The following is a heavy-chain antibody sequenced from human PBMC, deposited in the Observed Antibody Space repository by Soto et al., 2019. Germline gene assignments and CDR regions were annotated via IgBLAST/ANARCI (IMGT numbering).Heavy chain of an antibody. J-gene: IGHJ4*02. CDR3: AKEEDGYNSFDY. V-gene: IGHV3-23*01. CDR1: GFTFSNQA. Sequence: GGSLRLSCAASGFTFSNQAMNWVRQAPGKGLEWVSSVSGSGGFTYYADSVKGRFTISRDNSKNTLFLQMNSLRAEDTAVYYCAKEEDGYNSFDYWGQGTLVPVPP. CDR2: VSGSGGFT. D-gene: IGHD5-12*01.